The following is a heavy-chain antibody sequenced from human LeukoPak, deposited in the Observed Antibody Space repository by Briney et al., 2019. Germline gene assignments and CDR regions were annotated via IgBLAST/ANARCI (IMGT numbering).Heavy chain of an antibody. CDR3: ARGGNSKWGYYYYYGMDV. CDR1: GFTFSSYW. V-gene: IGHV3-7*03. Sequence: PGGSLRLSCAASGFTFSSYWVSWVRQAPGKGLEWVANIKQDGSEKYYVDSVKGRFTISRDNAKNSLYLQMNSLRAEDTAVYYCARGGNSKWGYYYYYGMDVWGQGTTVTVSS. J-gene: IGHJ6*02. D-gene: IGHD2/OR15-2a*01. CDR2: IKQDGSEK.